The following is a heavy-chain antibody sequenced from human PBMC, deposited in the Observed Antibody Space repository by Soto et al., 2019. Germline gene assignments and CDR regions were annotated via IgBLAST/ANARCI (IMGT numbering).Heavy chain of an antibody. CDR3: AKAVDITVRGVPPSDF. CDR1: GFTFSSHW. V-gene: IGHV3-74*01. D-gene: IGHD3-10*01. J-gene: IGHJ4*02. CDR2: INSDGSTT. Sequence: GGSLRLSCAASGFTFSSHWMHWVRQAPGKGLMWVSRINSDGSTTNYADSVKGRFTISRDNSQDTLYLQMNSLRPEDTAVYYCAKAVDITVRGVPPSDFWGQGTLVTVSS.